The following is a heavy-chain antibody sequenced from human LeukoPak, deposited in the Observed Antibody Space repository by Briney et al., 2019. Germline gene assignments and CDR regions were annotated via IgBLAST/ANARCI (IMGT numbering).Heavy chain of an antibody. D-gene: IGHD2-15*01. CDR2: IYHSGST. Sequence: SETLSLTCAVSGGSISSSNWWSWVRQPPGKGLEWIGEIYHSGSTNYNPSLKSRVTISVDKSKNQFSLKLSSVTAADTAVYYCARSGYCSGGSCSYAFDIWGQGTMVTVSS. V-gene: IGHV4-4*02. CDR1: GGSISSSNW. J-gene: IGHJ3*02. CDR3: ARSGYCSGGSCSYAFDI.